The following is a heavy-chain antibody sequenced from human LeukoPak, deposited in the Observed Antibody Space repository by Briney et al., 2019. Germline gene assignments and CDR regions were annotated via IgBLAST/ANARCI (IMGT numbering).Heavy chain of an antibody. CDR3: ARDHLVIRFLEWSSPTFDY. D-gene: IGHD3-3*01. V-gene: IGHV3-30-3*01. CDR1: GFTFSSYA. Sequence: GRSLRLSCAASGFTFSSYAMHWVRQAPGKGLEWVAVISYDGSNKYYADSVKGRFTISRDNSKNTLYLQMNSLRAEDTAVYYCARDHLVIRFLEWSSPTFDYWGQGTLVTVSS. J-gene: IGHJ4*02. CDR2: ISYDGSNK.